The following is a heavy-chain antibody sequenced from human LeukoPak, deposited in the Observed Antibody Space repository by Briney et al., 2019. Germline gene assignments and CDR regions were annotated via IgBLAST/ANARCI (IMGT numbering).Heavy chain of an antibody. CDR1: GGSISTNTYY. J-gene: IGHJ4*02. D-gene: IGHD3-10*01. Sequence: SESLSLTCIVSGGSISTNTYYWGWIRLPPGKGLGWIGEIHHPGTTYYNPSLRSRVTISVDTSKNQFSLRLTSVTAADTAVYYCARVTYNGYQHFDYWGQGNLVTVS. V-gene: IGHV4-39*07. CDR3: ARVTYNGYQHFDY. CDR2: IHHPGTT.